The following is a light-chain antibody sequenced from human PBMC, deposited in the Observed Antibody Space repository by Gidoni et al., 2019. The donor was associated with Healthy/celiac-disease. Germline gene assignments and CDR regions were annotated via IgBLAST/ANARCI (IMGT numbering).Light chain of an antibody. Sequence: EIVLTQSPATLSLSPGERATLSCRARQSVSSYLAWYQQKPGQAPRLLIYDASNRATGIPARFSGSGSGTDFTLTISSLEPEDFAVYYCQQRSNWPTTFXGXTKVEIK. CDR1: QSVSSY. J-gene: IGKJ4*01. V-gene: IGKV3-11*01. CDR3: QQRSNWPTT. CDR2: DAS.